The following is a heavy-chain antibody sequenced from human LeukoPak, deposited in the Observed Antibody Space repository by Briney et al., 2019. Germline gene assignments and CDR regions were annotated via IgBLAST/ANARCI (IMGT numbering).Heavy chain of an antibody. J-gene: IGHJ3*02. D-gene: IGHD2-15*01. Sequence: PGGSLRLSCAASGFTFSSYSMNWVRQAPGKGLEWVSSISSSSSYIYYADSVKGRFTISRDNAKNSLYLQMNSLRAEDTAMYYCARRYCSGGSCYGNAFDIWGQGTMVTVSS. V-gene: IGHV3-21*01. CDR1: GFTFSSYS. CDR2: ISSSSSYI. CDR3: ARRYCSGGSCYGNAFDI.